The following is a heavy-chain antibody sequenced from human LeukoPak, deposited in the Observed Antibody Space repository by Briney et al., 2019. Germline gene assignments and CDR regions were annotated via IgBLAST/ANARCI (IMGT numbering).Heavy chain of an antibody. J-gene: IGHJ4*02. V-gene: IGHV4-34*01. CDR3: ARWGLAAAAGSY. D-gene: IGHD6-13*01. CDR1: GGSFSGYY. Sequence: ASETLSLTCAVYGGSFSGYYWSWIRQPPGKGLEWIGEINHSGSTNYNPSLKSRVTISVDTSKNQFSLKLSSVTAADTAVYYCARWGLAAAAGSYWGQGTLVTVSS. CDR2: INHSGST.